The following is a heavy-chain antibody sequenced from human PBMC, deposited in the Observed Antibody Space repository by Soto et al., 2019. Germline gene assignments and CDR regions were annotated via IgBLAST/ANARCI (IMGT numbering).Heavy chain of an antibody. Sequence: GGSLRLSCAASGFTFNSYWMSWVRQAPGKGLEWVANIKPDGSRKWYVDSVKGRFAISRDNAKNSLFLEMNNLRAEDTAVYYCARRDYCDSSGPFSDAFDIWGQGTMVTVSS. V-gene: IGHV3-7*04. CDR3: ARRDYCDSSGPFSDAFDI. CDR2: IKPDGSRK. CDR1: GFTFNSYW. J-gene: IGHJ3*02. D-gene: IGHD3-22*01.